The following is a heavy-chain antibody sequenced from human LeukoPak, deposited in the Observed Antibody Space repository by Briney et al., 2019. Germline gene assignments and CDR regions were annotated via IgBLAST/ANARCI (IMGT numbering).Heavy chain of an antibody. J-gene: IGHJ4*02. CDR2: ISYSGST. CDR1: GDSISSYY. Sequence: SETLSLTCTVSGDSISSYYWNWIRQPPGKRLEWIGYISYSGSTNYNPSLKSRVTIPLDTSKNQFSLKVRSVTAADTAVYYCARGFDSKSTYFDYWGQGTLVTVSS. D-gene: IGHD5-12*01. CDR3: ARGFDSKSTYFDY. V-gene: IGHV4-59*01.